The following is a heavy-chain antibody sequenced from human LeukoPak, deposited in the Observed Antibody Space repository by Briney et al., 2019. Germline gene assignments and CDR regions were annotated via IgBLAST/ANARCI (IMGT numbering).Heavy chain of an antibody. Sequence: GGSLRLSCAASGFTFSSYSMNWVRQAPGKGLEWVSSISSSSSYIYYADSVKGRFTISRDNAKNSLYLQMNSLRAEDTAVYHCARDAITTIFGVVISPAGIWGQGTLVTVSP. V-gene: IGHV3-21*01. CDR1: GFTFSSYS. CDR3: ARDAITTIFGVVISPAGI. CDR2: ISSSSSYI. D-gene: IGHD3-3*01. J-gene: IGHJ4*02.